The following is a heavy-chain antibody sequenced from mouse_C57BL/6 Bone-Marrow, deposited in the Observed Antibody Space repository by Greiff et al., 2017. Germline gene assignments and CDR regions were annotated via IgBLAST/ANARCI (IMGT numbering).Heavy chain of an antibody. V-gene: IGHV1-37*01. Sequence: VQLQQSGPELVKPGASVKISCKASGYSFTGYFLHWVKQSHGKCLEWIGRINPYDGDTFYNQKFKGKATLTVDKYSSTANMELLSLTSEDFAVYYCARGRYYYGSYYFDYWGQGTTLTVSS. CDR3: ARGRYYYGSYYFDY. CDR1: GYSFTGYF. CDR2: INPYDGDT. J-gene: IGHJ2*01. D-gene: IGHD1-1*01.